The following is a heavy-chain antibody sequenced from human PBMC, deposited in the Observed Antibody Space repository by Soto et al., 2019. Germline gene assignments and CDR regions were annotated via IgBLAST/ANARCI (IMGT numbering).Heavy chain of an antibody. J-gene: IGHJ6*02. Sequence: SETLSLTCTVSGGSINTDHYHWTWIRQTPGKGLEWIGYIHYTGSISCNPSLQSRLTISVDTSKNQFSLKLTSVTAADTAVYFCALFFYCCDSDYDLLSFCGQGST. V-gene: IGHV4-30-4*01. D-gene: IGHD6-25*01. CDR2: IHYTGSI. CDR1: GGSINTDHYH. CDR3: ALFFYCCDSDYDLLSF.